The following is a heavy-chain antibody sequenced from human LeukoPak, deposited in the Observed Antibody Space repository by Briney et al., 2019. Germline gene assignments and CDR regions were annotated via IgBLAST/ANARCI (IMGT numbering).Heavy chain of an antibody. V-gene: IGHV3-23*01. CDR1: GFTFSNYG. D-gene: IGHD6-13*01. J-gene: IGHJ4*02. CDR2: ISGSGGYT. CDR3: AADSSSWYLPLNY. Sequence: PGGSLRLSCSASGFTFSNYGMTWVRQAPGKGLEWVSAISGSGGYTYYADSVKGRFTISRDNAKNTLYLQMNSLRAEDTAVYYCAADSSSWYLPLNYWGQGTLVTVSS.